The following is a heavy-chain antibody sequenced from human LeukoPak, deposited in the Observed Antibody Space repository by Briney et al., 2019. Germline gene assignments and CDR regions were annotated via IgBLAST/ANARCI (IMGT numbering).Heavy chain of an antibody. CDR1: GFTSSSYS. CDR2: ISSSSYI. D-gene: IGHD4-17*01. CDR3: ARDKAYGAGGMDV. V-gene: IGHV3-21*01. Sequence: GGSLRLSCAASGFTSSSYSMNWVRQAPGKGLEWVSSISSSSYIYYADSVKGRFTISRDNAKNSLYLQMNSLRAEDTAVYYCARDKAYGAGGMDVWGKGTTVTVSS. J-gene: IGHJ6*04.